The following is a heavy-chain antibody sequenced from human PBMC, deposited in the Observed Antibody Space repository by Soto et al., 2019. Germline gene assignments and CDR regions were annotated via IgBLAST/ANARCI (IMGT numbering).Heavy chain of an antibody. CDR3: ATGLFRENYFSGGWYYFDS. J-gene: IGHJ4*02. CDR1: GGSFSGYS. V-gene: IGHV4-34*01. D-gene: IGHD3-10*01. Sequence: QVQLQQWGAGLLKPSETLSLTCAVYGGSFSGYSWTWIRQSPGKGLEWIGQINHSGSTNSNPSLKSRVTIAIVTSKNHLSLELASVIAAGAAVYYRATGLFRENYFSGGWYYFDSWGQGTLVTVSS. CDR2: INHSGST.